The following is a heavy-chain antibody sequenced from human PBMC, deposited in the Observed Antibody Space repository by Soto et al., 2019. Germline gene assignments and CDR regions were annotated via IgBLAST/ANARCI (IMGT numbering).Heavy chain of an antibody. CDR1: GYTFTSYG. V-gene: IGHV1-18*01. Sequence: ASVKVSCKASGYTFTSYGISWVRRAPGQGLEWMGWISAYNGNTNYAQKLQGRVTMTTDTSTSTAYMELRSLRSEDTAVYYCARDLLSTTRNTNWFDPWGQGTLVTVSS. CDR3: ARDLLSTTRNTNWFDP. D-gene: IGHD2-2*01. J-gene: IGHJ5*02. CDR2: ISAYNGNT.